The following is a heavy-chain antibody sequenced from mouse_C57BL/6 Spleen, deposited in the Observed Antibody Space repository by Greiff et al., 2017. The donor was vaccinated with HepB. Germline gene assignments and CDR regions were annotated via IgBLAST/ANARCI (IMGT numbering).Heavy chain of an antibody. CDR1: GYTFTSYW. V-gene: IGHV1-69*01. CDR2: IDPSDSYT. CDR3: ARGTMITIDV. J-gene: IGHJ1*03. Sequence: QVQLQQPGAELVMPGASVKLSCKASGYTFTSYWMHWVKQRPGQGLEWIGEIDPSDSYTNYNQKFKGKSTLTVYKSSSTAYMQLSSLTSEDSAVYYCARGTMITIDVWGTGTTVTVSS. D-gene: IGHD2-4*01.